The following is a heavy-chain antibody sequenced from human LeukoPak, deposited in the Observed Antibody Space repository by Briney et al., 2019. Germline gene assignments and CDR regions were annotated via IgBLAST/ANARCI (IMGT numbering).Heavy chain of an antibody. V-gene: IGHV3-43*02. Sequence: GGSLRLSCVVSGINFADYAMHWVRQPPGKGLEWVSLISGDGSSTFSADSVKGRFSISRDNSKNSLYIQMNSLRSEDTAMYYCAKESGKFDYWGQGTLVAVSS. CDR2: ISGDGSST. CDR3: AKESGKFDY. J-gene: IGHJ4*02. CDR1: GINFADYA.